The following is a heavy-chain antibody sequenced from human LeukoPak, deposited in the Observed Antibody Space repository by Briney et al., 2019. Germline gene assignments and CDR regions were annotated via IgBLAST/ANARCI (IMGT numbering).Heavy chain of an antibody. Sequence: GGSLRLSCSGSGFTFGTYWMSWVRQAPGKGLEWVANIKPDGGQRYYVDSVKGRFTISRDNAKNSLYLQMDNLRAEDTAVYFCARDRESNWYPFLDCWGQGTLVTVSS. V-gene: IGHV3-7*03. CDR1: GFTFGTYW. CDR2: IKPDGGQR. D-gene: IGHD1-20*01. CDR3: ARDRESNWYPFLDC. J-gene: IGHJ4*02.